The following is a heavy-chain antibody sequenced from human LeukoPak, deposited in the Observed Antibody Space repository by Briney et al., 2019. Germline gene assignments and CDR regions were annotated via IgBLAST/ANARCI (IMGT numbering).Heavy chain of an antibody. CDR2: INHSGST. V-gene: IGHV4-34*01. J-gene: IGHJ4*02. CDR3: ARNYYGSGSYFY. D-gene: IGHD3-10*01. CDR1: GGSFSGYY. Sequence: KPSETLSLTCAVYGGSFSGYYWSWIRQPPGKGLEWIGEINHSGSTNYNPSLKSRVTISVDTSKNQFSPKLSSVTAADTAVYYCARNYYGSGSYFYWGQGTLVTVSS.